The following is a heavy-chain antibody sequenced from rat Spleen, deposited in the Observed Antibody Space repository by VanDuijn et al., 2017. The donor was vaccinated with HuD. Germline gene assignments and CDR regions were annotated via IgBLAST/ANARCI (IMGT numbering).Heavy chain of an antibody. J-gene: IGHJ1*01. CDR2: ISPSGGST. D-gene: IGHD1-12*02. V-gene: IGHV5-25*01. CDR3: ARPNTLMVFITPYWYFDF. Sequence: EVQLVESGGGLVQPGRSLKLSCAASGFTFSNYDMAWVRQAPTKGLEWVASISPSGGSTYYRDSVKGRFTVSRDNAKSTLYLQMDSLRSEDTDTYYCARPNTLMVFITPYWYFDFWGPGTMVTVSS. CDR1: GFTFSNYD.